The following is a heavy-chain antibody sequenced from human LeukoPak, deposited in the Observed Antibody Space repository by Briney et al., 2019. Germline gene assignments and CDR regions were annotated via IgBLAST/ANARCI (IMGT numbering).Heavy chain of an antibody. CDR1: GGTFGIYA. CDR2: IIPILGIA. D-gene: IGHD1-1*01. V-gene: IGHV1-69*04. J-gene: IGHJ5*02. Sequence: GASVKVSCKASGGTFGIYAISWVRQAPGQGLEWMGRIIPILGIANYAQKFQGRVTITADKSTSTAYMVLSSLRSEDTAVYYCARPNDRLHNNWFDPWGQGTLVTVSS. CDR3: ARPNDRLHNNWFDP.